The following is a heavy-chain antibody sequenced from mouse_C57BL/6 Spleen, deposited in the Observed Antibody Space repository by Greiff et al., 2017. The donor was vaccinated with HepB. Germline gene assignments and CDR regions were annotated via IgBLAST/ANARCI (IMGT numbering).Heavy chain of an antibody. CDR3: ESLYGTNAMDY. V-gene: IGHV1-82*01. J-gene: IGHJ4*01. CDR2: IYPGDGDT. D-gene: IGHD2-1*01. Sequence: VQLQQSGPELVKPGASVKISCKASGYALSSSWMNWVKQRPGKGLEWIGRIYPGDGDTNYNGQFKGKATLTADKSSSTAYMQLSSLTSEDSAVYFWESLYGTNAMDYRGQGTSVTVSS. CDR1: GYALSSSW.